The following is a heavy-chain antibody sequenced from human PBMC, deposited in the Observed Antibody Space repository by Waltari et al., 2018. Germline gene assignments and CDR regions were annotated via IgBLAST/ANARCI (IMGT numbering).Heavy chain of an antibody. Sequence: QVQLQQWGAGLLKPSETLSLTCAVYGGSFSGYYWSWIRQPPGKGLEWIGEINHSGSTNYNPSLKSRVTISVDTSKNQFSLKLSSVTAADTAVYYFARVALGPPDYFDYWGQGTLVTVSS. CDR1: GGSFSGYY. CDR3: ARVALGPPDYFDY. V-gene: IGHV4-34*01. CDR2: INHSGST. J-gene: IGHJ4*02. D-gene: IGHD7-27*01.